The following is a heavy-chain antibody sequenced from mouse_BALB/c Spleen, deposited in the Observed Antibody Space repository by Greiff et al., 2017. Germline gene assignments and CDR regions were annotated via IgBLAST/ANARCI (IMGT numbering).Heavy chain of an antibody. CDR2: INPSNGRT. D-gene: IGHD1-1*01. CDR1: GYTFTSYW. CDR3: ARSRDGSSYDY. Sequence: QVQLKQPGAELVKPGASVKLSCKASGYTFTSYWMHWVKQRPGQGLEWIGEINPSNGRTNYNEKFKSKATLTVDKSSSTAYMQLSSLTSEDSAVYYCARSRDGSSYDYWGQGTTLTVSS. V-gene: IGHV1S81*02. J-gene: IGHJ2*01.